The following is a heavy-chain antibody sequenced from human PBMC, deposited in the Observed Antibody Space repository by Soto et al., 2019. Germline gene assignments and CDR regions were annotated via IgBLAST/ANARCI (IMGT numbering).Heavy chain of an antibody. CDR1: GYTFTSYG. CDR3: ARLLVVPAAILDYYYGMDV. D-gene: IGHD2-2*02. Sequence: VASVKVSCKASGYTFTSYGISWVRQAPGQGLEWMGWISAYNGNTNYAQKLQGRGTMTTDTSTSTAYMELRSLRSDDTAVYYCARLLVVPAAILDYYYGMDVWGQGTTVTVSS. V-gene: IGHV1-18*01. CDR2: ISAYNGNT. J-gene: IGHJ6*02.